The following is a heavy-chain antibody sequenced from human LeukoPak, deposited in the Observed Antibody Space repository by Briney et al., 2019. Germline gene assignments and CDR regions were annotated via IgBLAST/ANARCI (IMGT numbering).Heavy chain of an antibody. CDR2: ISAYNGNT. V-gene: IGHV1-18*01. CDR3: ARDRAVTTVGDFDY. D-gene: IGHD4-11*01. Sequence: ASVTVSCTASGYTFTIYGISWVRQAPGQGLEWMGWISAYNGNTNYAQKLQGRVTMTTDTSTSTAYMELRSLRSDDTAVYYCARDRAVTTVGDFDYWGQGTLVTVSS. J-gene: IGHJ4*02. CDR1: GYTFTIYG.